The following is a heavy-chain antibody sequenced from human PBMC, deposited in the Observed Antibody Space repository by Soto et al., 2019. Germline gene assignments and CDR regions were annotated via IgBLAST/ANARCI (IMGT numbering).Heavy chain of an antibody. V-gene: IGHV2-5*02. Sequence: QITLKESGPTLVRPTQTLTLTCAFSGFSLSTSGVGVGWIRQPPGKALEWLAVIYWDDSKHYSPSLRSRLTITQATAKNQRVLTRYNMHPMETGTCYCAHNWRQDRHLDHWRQGTPVNGSS. CDR1: GFSLSTSGVG. J-gene: IGHJ4*02. CDR3: AHNWRQDRHLDH. CDR2: IYWDDSK.